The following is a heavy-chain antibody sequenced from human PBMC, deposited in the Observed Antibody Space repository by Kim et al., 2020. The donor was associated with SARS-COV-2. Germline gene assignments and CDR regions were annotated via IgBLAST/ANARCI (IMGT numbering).Heavy chain of an antibody. D-gene: IGHD5-12*01. CDR1: GFTFSSYS. V-gene: IGHV3-48*02. CDR2: ISTTSSAI. Sequence: GGSLRLSCAASGFTFSSYSMNWVRQAPGKGLEWVSYISTTSSAIYYADSVKGRFTISRDNAKDSLYLQMGSLRDEDTAVYYCARLDRLKNWYFDLWGRGTLVTVSS. CDR3: ARLDRLKNWYFDL. J-gene: IGHJ2*01.